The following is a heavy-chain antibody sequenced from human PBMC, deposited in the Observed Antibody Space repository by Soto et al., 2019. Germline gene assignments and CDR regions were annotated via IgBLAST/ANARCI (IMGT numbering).Heavy chain of an antibody. J-gene: IGHJ4*02. CDR3: AKGYCSSTSCSRGYFDY. CDR2: ISDSGGST. Sequence: GGSLRLSCAASGFIFSSNAMNWVRQAPGKGLEWVSGISDSGGSTYYADSVKGRFTISRDNSQNTLYLQMNCLRAEDTAIYYCAKGYCSSTSCSRGYFDYWGQGTLVTVSS. D-gene: IGHD2-2*01. V-gene: IGHV3-23*01. CDR1: GFIFSSNA.